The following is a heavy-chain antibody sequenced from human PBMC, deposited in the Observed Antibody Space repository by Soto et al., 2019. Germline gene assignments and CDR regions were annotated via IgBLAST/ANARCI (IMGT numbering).Heavy chain of an antibody. CDR3: ARVGREDWLDP. CDR1: GYSFTSYW. V-gene: IGHV5-51*01. D-gene: IGHD3-3*01. CDR2: ILPGDSDT. Sequence: GESLKISCKSSGYSFTSYWIGWVRQMPGKGLEWMGNILPGDSDTRYSASFQGQVTISADKSISTAYLQWSSPKASDTAMYYCARVGREDWLDPWGQGTLVTVSS. J-gene: IGHJ5*02.